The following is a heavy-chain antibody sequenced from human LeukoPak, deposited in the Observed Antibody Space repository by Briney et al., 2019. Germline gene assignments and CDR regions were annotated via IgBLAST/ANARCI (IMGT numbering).Heavy chain of an antibody. Sequence: PGGSLRLSCEASGLTFSSYDMNWVRQAPGKGLEWVSYISSSGNLIHYADSVKGRFTFSRDNARNSLYLQMNSLRADDTAIYYCARDRVGANTWGYFDYWGQGTPVTVSS. V-gene: IGHV3-48*03. CDR3: ARDRVGANTWGYFDY. J-gene: IGHJ4*02. CDR1: GLTFSSYD. D-gene: IGHD1-26*01. CDR2: ISSSGNLI.